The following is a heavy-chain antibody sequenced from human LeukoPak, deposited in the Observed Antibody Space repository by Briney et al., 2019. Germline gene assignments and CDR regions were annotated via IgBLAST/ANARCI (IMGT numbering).Heavy chain of an antibody. CDR1: GFTFSNAW. Sequence: GGSLRLSCAASGFTFSNAWMSWVRQAPGKGLEWVGRIKSKTDGGTTDYAAPVKGRFTISRDDSKNTLYLQMNSLKTEDTAAYYCTTDGADYVWGSYLGDAFDIWGQGTMVTVSS. D-gene: IGHD3-16*02. CDR3: TTDGADYVWGSYLGDAFDI. V-gene: IGHV3-15*01. CDR2: IKSKTDGGTT. J-gene: IGHJ3*02.